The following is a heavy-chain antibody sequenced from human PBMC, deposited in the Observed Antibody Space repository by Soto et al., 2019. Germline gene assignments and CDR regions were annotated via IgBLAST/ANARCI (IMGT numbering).Heavy chain of an antibody. CDR1: GGTFSSYA. J-gene: IGHJ6*02. V-gene: IGHV1-69*12. Sequence: QVQLVQSGAEVKKPGSSVKVSCKASGGTFSSYAISWVRQYPGQGLEWMGGIIPIFGTANYAQTFQGRVTITADESTSTAYMELSSLRSEDTAVYYCASVLELHYYYGMDVWGQGATVTVSS. D-gene: IGHD1-7*01. CDR3: ASVLELHYYYGMDV. CDR2: IIPIFGTA.